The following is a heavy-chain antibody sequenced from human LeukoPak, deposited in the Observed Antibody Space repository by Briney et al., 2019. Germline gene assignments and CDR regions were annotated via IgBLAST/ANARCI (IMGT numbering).Heavy chain of an antibody. D-gene: IGHD3-9*01. CDR3: ARAVWLENAFDI. Sequence: GGSLRLSCAASGFTFSSYGMSWVRQAPGKGLEWVSVIYSGGSTYYADSVKGRFTISRDNSKNTLYLQMNSLRAEDTAVYYCARAVWLENAFDIWGQGTMVTVSS. CDR2: IYSGGST. J-gene: IGHJ3*02. V-gene: IGHV3-66*01. CDR1: GFTFSSYG.